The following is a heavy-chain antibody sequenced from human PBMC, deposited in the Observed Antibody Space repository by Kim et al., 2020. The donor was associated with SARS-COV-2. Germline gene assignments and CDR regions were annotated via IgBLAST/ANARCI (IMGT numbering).Heavy chain of an antibody. CDR1: GYTFTSYG. V-gene: IGHV1-18*01. Sequence: ASVKVSCKASGYTFTSYGISWVRQAPGQGLEWMGWISAYNGNTNYAQKLQGRVTMTTDTSTSTAYMELRSLRSDDTAVYYCARAWSGSYLGVAYYYGMDVWGQGTTVTVSS. CDR3: ARAWSGSYLGVAYYYGMDV. J-gene: IGHJ6*02. CDR2: ISAYNGNT. D-gene: IGHD1-26*01.